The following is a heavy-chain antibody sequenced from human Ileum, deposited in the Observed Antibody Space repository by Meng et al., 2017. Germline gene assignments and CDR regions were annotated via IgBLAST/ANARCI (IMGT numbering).Heavy chain of an antibody. J-gene: IGHJ4*02. Sequence: QVQLQESGPGLVKLSQTLSLNCTVSGGSITSGDYYWSWIRQPPGKGLEWIGYIFYTGATYSNPSLKSRVTVSLDTSKSQFSLKLSSVTAADTAIYYCVSERRRSYFFDYWGQGTLVTVSS. CDR3: VSERRRSYFFDY. V-gene: IGHV4-30-4*01. CDR1: GGSITSGDYY. CDR2: IFYTGAT.